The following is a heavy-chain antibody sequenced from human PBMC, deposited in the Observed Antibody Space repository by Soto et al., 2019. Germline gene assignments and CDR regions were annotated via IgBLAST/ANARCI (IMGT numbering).Heavy chain of an antibody. V-gene: IGHV3-23*01. Sequence: GGSLRLSCAASGFTFSSYAMSWVRPAPGKGLECFSAISGSGGSTYYADSVKGRFTISRDNSKITLYLQMNSLRAEDTAVYYCAKDRVTGTAFDFWGQGTLVTVSS. J-gene: IGHJ4*02. CDR3: AKDRVTGTAFDF. D-gene: IGHD1-20*01. CDR2: ISGSGGST. CDR1: GFTFSSYA.